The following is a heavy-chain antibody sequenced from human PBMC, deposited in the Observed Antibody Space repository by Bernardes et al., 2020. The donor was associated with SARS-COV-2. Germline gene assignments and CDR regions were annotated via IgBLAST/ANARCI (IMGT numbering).Heavy chain of an antibody. CDR1: GFTFSSYW. J-gene: IGHJ5*02. V-gene: IGHV3-74*01. CDR2: INSDGSST. CDR3: ARVDRSLGFCSGGSCYPGDNWFDP. D-gene: IGHD2-15*01. Sequence: GGSLRLSCAASGFTFSSYWMHWVRQAPGKGLVWVSRINSDGSSTSYADSVKGRFTISRDNAKNTLYLQMNSLRAEDTAVYYCARVDRSLGFCSGGSCYPGDNWFDPWGQGTLVTVSS.